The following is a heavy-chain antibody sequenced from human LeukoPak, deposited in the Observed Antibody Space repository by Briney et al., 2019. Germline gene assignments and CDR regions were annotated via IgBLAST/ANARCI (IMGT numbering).Heavy chain of an antibody. Sequence: TLCLTCTVSGGSISNGGYYWSWIRQHPGKGLEWIGYIYDSGTTYYNPALQSRVTMSVDLSDNHFSLRMRSMTAADTAVYFCARGGDRRGFDYWGPGNLGTVSS. J-gene: IGHJ4*02. CDR2: IYDSGTT. CDR3: ARGGDRRGFDY. V-gene: IGHV4-31*03. CDR1: GGSISNGGYY. D-gene: IGHD1-14*01.